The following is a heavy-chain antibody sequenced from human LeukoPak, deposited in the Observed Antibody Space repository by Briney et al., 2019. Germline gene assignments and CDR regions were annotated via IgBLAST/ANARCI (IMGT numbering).Heavy chain of an antibody. CDR2: IYYSGST. J-gene: IGHJ6*02. Sequence: SQTLSLTCTVSGGSINCGPYYWGWIRQRPGTGVDWIGYIYYSGSTYYDPSLRSRVTISVDTSNNQFSLRLSSVTAADTAVYYCARGFGAPHYYYGMDVWGQGTTVTVSS. CDR1: GGSINCGPYY. CDR3: ARGFGAPHYYYGMDV. D-gene: IGHD3-10*01. V-gene: IGHV4-31*03.